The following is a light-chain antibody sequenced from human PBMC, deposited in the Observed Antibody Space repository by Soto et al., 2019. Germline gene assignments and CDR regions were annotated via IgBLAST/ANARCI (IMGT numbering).Light chain of an antibody. V-gene: IGKV3-20*01. J-gene: IGKJ1*01. CDR1: QSVASSH. CDR3: HQYDTWT. Sequence: EIVLTQSPGTLSLSPGERATLSCRASQSVASSHLAWYRQKPGQAPRLLIFGVSSRAADIPDRFSGSGSGTDFTLTISRLDPEDFALYYCHQYDTWTFGLRTKVEIK. CDR2: GVS.